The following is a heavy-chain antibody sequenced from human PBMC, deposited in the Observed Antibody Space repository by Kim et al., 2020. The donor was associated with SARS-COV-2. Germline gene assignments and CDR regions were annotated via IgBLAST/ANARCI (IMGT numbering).Heavy chain of an antibody. CDR3: ARDGYCSGGSCYYGMDV. CDR2: TYYSGST. D-gene: IGHD2-15*01. V-gene: IGHV4-31*03. CDR1: GGSISSGGYY. J-gene: IGHJ6*02. Sequence: SETLSLTCTVSGGSISSGGYYWSWLRQHPGKGLVWIGYTYYSGSTYYNPSLKSRVTISVDTSKNQFSLKLRSVTAADTAVYYCARDGYCSGGSCYYGMDVWGQGTTVTVSS.